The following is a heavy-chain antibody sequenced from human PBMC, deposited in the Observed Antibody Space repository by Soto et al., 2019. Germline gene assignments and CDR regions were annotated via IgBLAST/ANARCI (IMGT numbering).Heavy chain of an antibody. D-gene: IGHD6-19*01. CDR3: ARAQWKAMFDY. V-gene: IGHV4-30-2*01. J-gene: IGHJ4*02. CDR2: IYHSGST. Sequence: PSETLSLTCAVSGGSISSGGYSWSWIRQPPGKGLEWIGYIYHSGSTYYNPSLKSRLTISVDRSKNQFSLKLSSVTAADTAVYYCARAQWKAMFDYWGQGTLVTVSS. CDR1: GGSISSGGYS.